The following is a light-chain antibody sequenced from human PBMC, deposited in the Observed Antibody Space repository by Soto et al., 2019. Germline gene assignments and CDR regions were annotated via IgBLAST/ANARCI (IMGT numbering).Light chain of an antibody. J-gene: IGKJ2*01. CDR1: QSINNW. V-gene: IGKV1-6*02. Sequence: SQMTQSPSTLSASVGDSVTITCRASQSINNWLAWYQQKPGKGPTLLIYAASSLQSGVPSRFSGSGSGTDFALTIGSLQPEDFATYFCLQDYNYPYSFGQGTKVDI. CDR2: AAS. CDR3: LQDYNYPYS.